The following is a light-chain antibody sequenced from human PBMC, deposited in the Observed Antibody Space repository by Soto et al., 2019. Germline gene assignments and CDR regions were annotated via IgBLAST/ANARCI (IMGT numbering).Light chain of an antibody. CDR2: GVS. CDR3: QQYNKCSRT. V-gene: IGKV3-15*01. Sequence: ITQSPSTLSVSPGERATLYCRASQSVSSNLAWYQQKPGQTPKLLIYGVSTMATGIPARFSGSGSGTEFTLTISSLQPEDFAAYYCQQYNKCSRTFGQGTKVDIK. CDR1: QSVSSN. J-gene: IGKJ1*01.